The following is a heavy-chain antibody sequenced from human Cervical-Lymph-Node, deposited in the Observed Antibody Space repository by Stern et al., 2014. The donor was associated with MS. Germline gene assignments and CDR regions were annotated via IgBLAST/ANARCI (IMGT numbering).Heavy chain of an antibody. J-gene: IGHJ4*02. Sequence: QVQLVQSGAEVKKPGASVKVSCKASGYTFTGYDMHWVRQAPGQGLEWMGRISPNSGGTNYAQKLQGRVTMTRDTSISTAYMELSRLRSDDTAVYYCERVGTTGTTSLDYWGQGTLVTVSS. D-gene: IGHD1-1*01. CDR1: GYTFTGYD. CDR3: ERVGTTGTTSLDY. V-gene: IGHV1-2*06. CDR2: ISPNSGGT.